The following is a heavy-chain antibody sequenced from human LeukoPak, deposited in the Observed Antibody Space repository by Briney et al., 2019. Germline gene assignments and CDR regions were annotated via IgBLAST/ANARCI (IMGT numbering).Heavy chain of an antibody. V-gene: IGHV3-30-3*01. CDR3: ARNRSSYEYYFDY. CDR1: GFTFSSYA. Sequence: GGSLRLSCAASGFTFSSYAMHWVRQAPGKGLEWVAVISYDGSSKYYADSVKGRFTISGDNSKNTLYLQMNSLRAEDTAVYYCARNRSSYEYYFDYWGQGTLVTVSS. D-gene: IGHD5-12*01. J-gene: IGHJ4*02. CDR2: ISYDGSSK.